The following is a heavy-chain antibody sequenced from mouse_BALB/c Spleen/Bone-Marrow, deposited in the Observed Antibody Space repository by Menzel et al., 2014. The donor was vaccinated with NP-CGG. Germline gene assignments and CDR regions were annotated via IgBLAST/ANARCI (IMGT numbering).Heavy chain of an antibody. Sequence: EVMLAESGPDLVKPSQSLSLTCTVTGYSITSGYSWHWIRQLPGNKLEWMGYIHYSGSTNYNPSLKSRISITRDTSKNQFFLQLNSVTTEDTATYYCARSTVVPYWYFDVWGAGTTVTVSS. D-gene: IGHD1-1*01. CDR1: GYSITSGYS. V-gene: IGHV3-1*02. CDR3: ARSTVVPYWYFDV. J-gene: IGHJ1*01. CDR2: IHYSGST.